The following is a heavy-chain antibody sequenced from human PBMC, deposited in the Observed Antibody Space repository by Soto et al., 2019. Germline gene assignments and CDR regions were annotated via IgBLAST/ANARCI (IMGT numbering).Heavy chain of an antibody. Sequence: QVQLAQSGAEVKNPGASVKVSCKASGYTFTDYYIHWLRQAPAQGLEWMGWINPYSGDTKYAQKFQGRATLTRHTSISTTYMELSRLTSDDTALYYCARGPSHGAFDIWGQGTIITVSS. CDR3: ARGPSHGAFDI. J-gene: IGHJ3*02. CDR2: INPYSGDT. V-gene: IGHV1-2*02. CDR1: GYTFTDYY.